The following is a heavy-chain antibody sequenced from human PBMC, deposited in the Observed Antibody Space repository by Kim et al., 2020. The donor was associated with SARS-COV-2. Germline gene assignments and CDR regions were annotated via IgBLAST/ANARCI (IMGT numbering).Heavy chain of an antibody. Sequence: SETLSLTCAVYGGSFSGYYWSWIRQPPGKGLEWIGEINHSGSTNYNPSLKSRVTISVDTSKNQFSLKLSSVTAADTAVYYCARRRIAVAGSPLHYWGQGTLVTVSS. J-gene: IGHJ4*02. V-gene: IGHV4-34*01. D-gene: IGHD6-19*01. CDR3: ARRRIAVAGSPLHY. CDR2: INHSGST. CDR1: GGSFSGYY.